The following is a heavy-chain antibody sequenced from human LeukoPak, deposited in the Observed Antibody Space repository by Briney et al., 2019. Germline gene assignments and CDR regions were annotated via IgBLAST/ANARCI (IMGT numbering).Heavy chain of an antibody. CDR2: INHSGST. CDR1: GGSFSGYY. D-gene: IGHD6-13*01. V-gene: IGHV4-34*01. Sequence: PSETLSLTCAVYGGSFSGYYWSWIRRPPGKGLEWIGEINHSGSTNYNPSLKSRVTISVDTSKNQFSLKLSSVTAADTAVYYCASSYSSSWQGDYYYMDVWGKGTTVTVSS. CDR3: ASSYSSSWQGDYYYMDV. J-gene: IGHJ6*03.